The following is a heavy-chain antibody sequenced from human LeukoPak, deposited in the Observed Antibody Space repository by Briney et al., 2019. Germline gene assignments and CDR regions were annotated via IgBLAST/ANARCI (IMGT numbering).Heavy chain of an antibody. J-gene: IGHJ3*02. Sequence: ASVKVSCKASGYTFARYYIHWVRQAPGQRLEWMGIINSGGGNTNYAQKFQGRVTVTRDTSTTTVYLELSSLRSEDTAVYYCARDWNWGSSDAFDIWGQGTMVTVSS. D-gene: IGHD7-27*01. CDR1: GYTFARYY. CDR3: ARDWNWGSSDAFDI. CDR2: INSGGGNT. V-gene: IGHV1-46*01.